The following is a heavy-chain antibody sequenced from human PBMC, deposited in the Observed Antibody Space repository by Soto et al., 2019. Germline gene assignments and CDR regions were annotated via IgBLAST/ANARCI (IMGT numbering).Heavy chain of an antibody. CDR1: GGSVSSDSYY. CDR2: IYYSGST. V-gene: IGHV4-31*03. J-gene: IGHJ5*02. D-gene: IGHD1-26*01. CDR3: ARHRHSGHHYDP. Sequence: QVQLQESGPGLVKPSQTLSLTCIVSGGSVSSDSYYWSWIRQPPGVGLEWIGYIYYSGSTYYNSSLKSRATISVDTSKNQFSLRLRSVTAADTAMYYCARHRHSGHHYDPWGQGTLVTVSS.